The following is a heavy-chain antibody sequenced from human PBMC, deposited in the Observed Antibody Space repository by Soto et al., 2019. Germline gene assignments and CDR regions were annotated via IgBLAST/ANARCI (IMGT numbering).Heavy chain of an antibody. J-gene: IGHJ4*02. D-gene: IGHD3-22*01. Sequence: GGSLRLSCAASGFTFSSYAMHWVRQAPGKGLEWVAVISYDGSNKYYADSVKGRFTISRDNSKNTLYLQMNSLRAEDTAVYYCAREDGPLARLVPFDYWGPATLLTVSS. CDR1: GFTFSSYA. CDR3: AREDGPLARLVPFDY. CDR2: ISYDGSNK. V-gene: IGHV3-30-3*01.